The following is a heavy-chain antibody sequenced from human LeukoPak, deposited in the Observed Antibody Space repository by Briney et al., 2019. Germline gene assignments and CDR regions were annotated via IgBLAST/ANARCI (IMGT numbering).Heavy chain of an antibody. J-gene: IGHJ5*02. V-gene: IGHV1-2*02. CDR2: VNPNSGGT. Sequence: ASVKVSCKASGYTFTGYYMHWVRQAPGQGRERMGWVNPNSGGTNYAQKIQGRVTITRDTSISTAYMQLSRLRSDDTAVYYCARGMRITIFGVVIENWFDPWGQGTLVTVSS. D-gene: IGHD3-3*01. CDR3: ARGMRITIFGVVIENWFDP. CDR1: GYTFTGYY.